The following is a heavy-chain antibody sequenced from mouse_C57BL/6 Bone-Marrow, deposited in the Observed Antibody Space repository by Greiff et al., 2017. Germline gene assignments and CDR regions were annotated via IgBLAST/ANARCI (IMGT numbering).Heavy chain of an antibody. CDR2: INPYNGGT. J-gene: IGHJ4*01. CDR3: ARRDDRRYYYAMDY. Sequence: EVKLVESGPVLVKPGASVKMSCKASGYTFTDYYMNWVKQSHGQSLEWIGVINPYNGGTSYNQKFKGKATLTVDKSSSTAYMELNSLTSEDSAVYYCARRDDRRYYYAMDYWGQGTSVTVSS. V-gene: IGHV1-19*01. CDR1: GYTFTDYY. D-gene: IGHD2-14*01.